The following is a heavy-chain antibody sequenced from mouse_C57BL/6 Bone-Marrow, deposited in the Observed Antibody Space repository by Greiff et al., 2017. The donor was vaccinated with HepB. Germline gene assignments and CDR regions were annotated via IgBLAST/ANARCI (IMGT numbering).Heavy chain of an antibody. CDR1: GYTFTSYW. J-gene: IGHJ2*01. Sequence: VQLQESGAELAKPGASVKLSCKASGYTFTSYWMHWVKQRPGQGLEWIGYINPSSCYTTYNQKFKDKATLTTDKSSSTAYMQLSNLTYEASAVYYCARVWGNYAFDFWGQGTALTVSS. D-gene: IGHD2-1*01. CDR3: ARVWGNYAFDF. CDR2: INPSSCYT. V-gene: IGHV1-7*01.